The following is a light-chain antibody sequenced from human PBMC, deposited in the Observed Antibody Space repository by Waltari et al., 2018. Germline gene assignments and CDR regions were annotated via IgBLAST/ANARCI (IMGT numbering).Light chain of an antibody. CDR3: HQTFSLPNS. CDR1: QTINNY. J-gene: IGKJ2*03. CDR2: TAS. V-gene: IGKV1-39*01. Sequence: DIQMTQSPSSLSASAGDRVTITCRASQTINNYVNWYQQKPGKAPTLLIYTASTLQSGVPSRFSGSGGGTLFTLTISSLQPDDFATYFCHQTFSLPNSFGQGTKVDI.